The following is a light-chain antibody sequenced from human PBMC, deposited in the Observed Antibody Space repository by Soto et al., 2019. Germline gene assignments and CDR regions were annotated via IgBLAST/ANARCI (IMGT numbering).Light chain of an antibody. CDR3: QQINSYPLT. V-gene: IGKV1-9*01. CDR2: AAS. Sequence: IQLTQSPSSLSASVGDRVTITCRASQGISSYLAWYQQEPGKAPRLLIYAASTLQSGVPSRFSGSGSGTDFTLTINSLQPEDFATYYCQQINSYPLTFGGGTKVDI. J-gene: IGKJ4*01. CDR1: QGISSY.